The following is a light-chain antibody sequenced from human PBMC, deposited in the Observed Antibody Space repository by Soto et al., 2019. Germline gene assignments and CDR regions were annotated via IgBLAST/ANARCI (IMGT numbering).Light chain of an antibody. CDR3: QQSYKIPFT. V-gene: IGKV1-39*01. CDR1: QAISTY. J-gene: IGKJ3*01. Sequence: DIQMTQPPSSLPASIGDKVTITCRASQAISTYLHWYQQKPGKAPKLLIYAASNLENGVPSRFSGSGSGTDFTLTISSLQPEDFATFYCQQSYKIPFTFGPGTKVDIK. CDR2: AAS.